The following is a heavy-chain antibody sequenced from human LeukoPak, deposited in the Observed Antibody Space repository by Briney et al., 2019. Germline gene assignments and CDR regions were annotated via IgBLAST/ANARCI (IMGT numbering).Heavy chain of an antibody. CDR3: ARWDRMDVAATNDDY. J-gene: IGHJ4*02. CDR1: GYTFTTYT. CDR2: ISVYNGNT. Sequence: ASVKVSCKASGYTFTTYTITWVRQAPGQGLEWMGWISVYNGNTNSAQKFQGRVTMTTDTSTSTAYMELRSLRSDDTAVYYCARWDRMDVAATNDDYWGQGTLVTVSS. V-gene: IGHV1-18*04. D-gene: IGHD5-12*01.